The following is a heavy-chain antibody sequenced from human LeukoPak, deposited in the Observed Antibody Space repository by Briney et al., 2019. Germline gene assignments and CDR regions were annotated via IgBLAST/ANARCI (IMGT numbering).Heavy chain of an antibody. CDR1: GGSISSGDYY. CDR3: ATSMIVVASQAFDI. Sequence: SETLSFTCTVSGGSISSGDYYWSWIRQPPGKGLEWIGYIYYSGVTYYNPSLKSRVTISVDTSKNQFSLKLSSVTAADTAVYYCATSMIVVASQAFDIWGQGTMVTVSS. D-gene: IGHD3-22*01. J-gene: IGHJ3*02. V-gene: IGHV4-30-4*01. CDR2: IYYSGVT.